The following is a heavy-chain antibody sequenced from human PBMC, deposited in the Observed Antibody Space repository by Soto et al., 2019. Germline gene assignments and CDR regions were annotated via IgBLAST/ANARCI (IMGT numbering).Heavy chain of an antibody. V-gene: IGHV3-48*03. CDR2: ISSSGSTI. CDR3: ARESGYGCYNY. CDR1: GFTFSSYE. J-gene: IGHJ4*02. D-gene: IGHD2-2*02. Sequence: MRLSCAASGFTFSSYEMNWVRQAPGKGLEWVSYISSSGSTIYYADSVKGRFTISRDNAKNSLYLQMNSLRAEDTAVYYCARESGYGCYNYWGQGTLVTVSS.